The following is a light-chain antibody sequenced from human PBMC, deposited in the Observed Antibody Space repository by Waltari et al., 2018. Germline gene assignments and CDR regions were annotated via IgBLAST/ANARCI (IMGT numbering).Light chain of an antibody. CDR2: WAS. Sequence: DIVMTQSPDSLALSLGERATINCKSSQSVLYNSNKKNYVAWYQQRPRQPPKLLISWASMREAGVPDRFSGSGSGTDFTLTISSLQAEDVAVYYCQQYYITPWAFDQGTKVEIK. J-gene: IGKJ1*01. CDR3: QQYYITPWA. V-gene: IGKV4-1*01. CDR1: QSVLYNSNKKNY.